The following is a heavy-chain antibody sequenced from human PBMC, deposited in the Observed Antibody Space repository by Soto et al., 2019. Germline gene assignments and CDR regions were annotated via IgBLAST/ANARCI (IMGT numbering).Heavy chain of an antibody. Sequence: QVTLKESGPALVKPTETLTLTCTVYGFSLTTGKMGVSWIRQPPGKALEWLAHIFSDNERSYSTSLQGRLTISKDTSGSQVVLSMTNVDPVDTATYYCARMIVDSYQFYYAMDVWGQGTTVTVSS. J-gene: IGHJ6*02. D-gene: IGHD3-22*01. CDR3: ARMIVDSYQFYYAMDV. CDR1: GFSLTTGKMG. CDR2: IFSDNER. V-gene: IGHV2-26*01.